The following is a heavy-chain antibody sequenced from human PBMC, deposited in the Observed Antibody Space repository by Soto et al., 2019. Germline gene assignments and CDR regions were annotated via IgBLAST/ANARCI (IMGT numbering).Heavy chain of an antibody. CDR1: DGYISSSSYY. CDR3: ATGTRPSWFDP. Sequence: PSETLSLTYTVSDGYISSSSYYWGWIRQPPGKGLEWIGSIYYSGSTYYNPSLKSRVTISVDTSKNQFSLKLSSVTAADTAVYYCATGTRPSWFDPWGQGTLVT. D-gene: IGHD1-1*01. CDR2: IYYSGST. J-gene: IGHJ5*02. V-gene: IGHV4-39*01.